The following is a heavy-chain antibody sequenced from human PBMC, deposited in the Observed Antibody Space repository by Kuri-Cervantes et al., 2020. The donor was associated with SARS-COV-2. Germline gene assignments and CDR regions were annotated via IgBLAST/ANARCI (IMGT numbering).Heavy chain of an antibody. D-gene: IGHD2-2*01. V-gene: IGHV4-59*12. CDR2: IYYSGST. J-gene: IGHJ1*01. Sequence: SETLSLTCTVSGGSISSYYWSWIRQPPGKGLEWIGYIYYSGSTNYNPSLKSRVTISVDTSKNQFSLKLSSVTAADTAVYYCASLSYCSSTSCYSSIEYLQHWGQGTLVTVSS. CDR3: ASLSYCSSTSCYSSIEYLQH. CDR1: GGSISSYY.